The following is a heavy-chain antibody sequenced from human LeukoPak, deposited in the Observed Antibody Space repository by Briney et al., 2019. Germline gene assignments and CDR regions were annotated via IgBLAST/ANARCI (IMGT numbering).Heavy chain of an antibody. CDR3: ARQYDYGDHGTYYYYMDV. CDR1: GYSFTSYW. Sequence: GESLKISCKGSGYSFTSYWIGWVRQMLGKGLEWMGIIYPGDSDTRYSPSFQGQVTISADKSISTAYLQWSSLKASDTAMYYCARQYDYGDHGTYYYYMDVWGKGTTVTVSS. V-gene: IGHV5-51*01. D-gene: IGHD4-17*01. J-gene: IGHJ6*03. CDR2: IYPGDSDT.